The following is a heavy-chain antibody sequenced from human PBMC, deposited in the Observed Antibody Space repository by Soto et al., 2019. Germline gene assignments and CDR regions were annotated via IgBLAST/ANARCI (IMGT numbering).Heavy chain of an antibody. Sequence: PSETLSLTCAVYGESFSGHIWTWIRQTPGKGLQWIGQINHSGSASYNPSLKSRVTISVHTSNSQFSLELSSVTAADTAVHYCARGLITGSHYSGGWYYFDSWGQGTQVTVSS. CDR2: INHSGSA. CDR3: ARGLITGSHYSGGWYYFDS. V-gene: IGHV4-34*01. D-gene: IGHD6-19*01. CDR1: GESFSGHI. J-gene: IGHJ4*02.